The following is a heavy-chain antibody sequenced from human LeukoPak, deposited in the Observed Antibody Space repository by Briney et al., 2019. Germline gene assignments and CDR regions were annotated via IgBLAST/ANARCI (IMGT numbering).Heavy chain of an antibody. Sequence: KSSETLSLTCTVSGGSISSYYWSWIRQPPGKGLEWIGCIYYSGSTNYNPSLKSRVTISVDTSKNQFSLKLSSVTAADTAVYYCARTRTYYYDSSGYAFDIWGQGTMVTVSS. CDR1: GGSISSYY. D-gene: IGHD3-22*01. CDR2: IYYSGST. J-gene: IGHJ3*02. V-gene: IGHV4-59*01. CDR3: ARTRTYYYDSSGYAFDI.